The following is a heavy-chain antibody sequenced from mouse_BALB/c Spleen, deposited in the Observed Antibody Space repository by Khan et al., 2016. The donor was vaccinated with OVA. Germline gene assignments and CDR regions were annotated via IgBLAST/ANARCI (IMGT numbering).Heavy chain of an antibody. CDR2: IAPGSGSP. Sequence: DLVKPGASVKLSCKASGYTFTSYWINWIKQRPGQALEWLGRIAPGSGSPSYNEMFKGKATLTVDTSSSTAYIQLSSLSSEDSAVYFCARAVGGKVPLDYWGQGTTLTVSS. CDR3: ARAVGGKVPLDY. J-gene: IGHJ2*01. CDR1: GYTFTSYW. D-gene: IGHD1-1*02. V-gene: IGHV1S41*01.